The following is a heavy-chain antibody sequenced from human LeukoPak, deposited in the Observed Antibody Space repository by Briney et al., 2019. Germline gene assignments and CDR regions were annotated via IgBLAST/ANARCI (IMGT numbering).Heavy chain of an antibody. CDR2: IYYRGST. CDR1: GGSISSYY. D-gene: IGHD3-22*01. CDR3: ARSTYGYYENSGCYLYYFDS. V-gene: IGHV4-59*08. Sequence: SETLSLTCNVSGGSISSYYWGWIRQPPGKGLEWIGYIYYRGSTDYNPSLKSRVTISVDTSKNQFSLNLSSVTAADTAVYYCARSTYGYYENSGCYLYYFDSWGQGTLVTVSS. J-gene: IGHJ4*02.